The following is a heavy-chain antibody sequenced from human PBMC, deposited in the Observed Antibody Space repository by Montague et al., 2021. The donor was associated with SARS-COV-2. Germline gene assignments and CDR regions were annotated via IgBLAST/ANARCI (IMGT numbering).Heavy chain of an antibody. CDR2: IDAVGNT. CDR1: GLTVSSNY. Sequence: SLRLSCAASGLTVSSNYLTWVRQAPGRGLEWVSFIDAVGNTYYADYVKGRFTVPRDNSKNTVYLQMNSLRVDDTAIYYCARDERRASKWSYGLDVWGPGTPVTVSS. D-gene: IGHD2-15*01. CDR3: ARDERRASKWSYGLDV. J-gene: IGHJ6*02. V-gene: IGHV3-53*01.